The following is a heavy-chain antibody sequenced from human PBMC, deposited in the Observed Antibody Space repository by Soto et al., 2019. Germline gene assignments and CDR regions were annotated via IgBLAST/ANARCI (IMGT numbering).Heavy chain of an antibody. CDR1: GFTFSSYG. Sequence: HPGGSLRLACAASGFTFSSYGMHWVRQAPGKGLEWVAVIWYDGSNKYYADSVKGRFTISRDNSKNTLYLQMNSLRAEDTAVYYCSRDLFSSYGSGSYYPNWLDPWGQGT. CDR3: SRDLFSSYGSGSYYPNWLDP. CDR2: IWYDGSNK. V-gene: IGHV3-33*01. J-gene: IGHJ5*02. D-gene: IGHD3-10*01.